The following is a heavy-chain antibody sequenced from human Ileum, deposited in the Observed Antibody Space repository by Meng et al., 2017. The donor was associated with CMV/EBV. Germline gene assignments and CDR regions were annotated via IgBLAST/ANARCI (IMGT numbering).Heavy chain of an antibody. CDR2: ISGSGSDI. V-gene: IGHV3-48*03. CDR1: GFSFSNYE. J-gene: IGHJ3*02. CDR3: VRDHPPHYYDSRANKLDAFEI. D-gene: IGHD3-22*01. Sequence: GGSLRLSCEASGFSFSNYEMNWVRQAPGKGPEWISYISGSGSDIYYADSVKGRFSISRDNAKNSLYLQMNSLRAEDTAVYYCVRDHPPHYYDSRANKLDAFEIWGQGTKVTVSS.